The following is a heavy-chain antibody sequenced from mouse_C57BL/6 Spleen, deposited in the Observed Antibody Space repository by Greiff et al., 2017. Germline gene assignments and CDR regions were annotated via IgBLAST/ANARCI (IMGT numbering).Heavy chain of an antibody. J-gene: IGHJ3*01. CDR3: TQVYYGYDGSWFAY. D-gene: IGHD2-2*01. CDR1: GFTFSSYA. V-gene: IGHV5-9-1*02. CDR2: ISSGGDYI. Sequence: EVNVVESGEGLVKPGGSLKLSCAASGFTFSSYAMSWVRQTPEKRLEWVAYISSGGDYIYYADTVKGRFTIARDNARNTLYLQMSSLKSEDTAMYYCTQVYYGYDGSWFAYWGQGTLVTVSA.